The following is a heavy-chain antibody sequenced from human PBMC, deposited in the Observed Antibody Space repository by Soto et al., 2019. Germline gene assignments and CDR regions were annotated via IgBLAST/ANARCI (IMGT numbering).Heavy chain of an antibody. CDR3: TFSSTEARRLDS. V-gene: IGHV3-49*04. Sequence: PGGSLRLSCTASGFTFGDYSMSWVRQAPGKGLEWVGFIRSKAFGGTTEYAASVKGRFTISRDDSKSIAYLQMDSLETEDTAVYYCTFSSTEARRLDSWGQGTLVTVSS. J-gene: IGHJ4*02. CDR2: IRSKAFGGTT. CDR1: GFTFGDYS. D-gene: IGHD6-6*01.